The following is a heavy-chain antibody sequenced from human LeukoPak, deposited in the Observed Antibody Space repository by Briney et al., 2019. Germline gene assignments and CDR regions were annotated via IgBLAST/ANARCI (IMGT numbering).Heavy chain of an antibody. D-gene: IGHD2-15*01. Sequence: GGSLRLSCVASGFTISTYSINWVRQAPGQGLDWVSYISSDSNTIYYADSVKGRFTISRDNAQNLLYLQMNSLRAEDTAVYYCAREGRLRPSHIDYWGQGTLVTVSS. V-gene: IGHV3-48*04. CDR1: GFTISTYS. CDR2: ISSDSNTI. J-gene: IGHJ4*02. CDR3: AREGRLRPSHIDY.